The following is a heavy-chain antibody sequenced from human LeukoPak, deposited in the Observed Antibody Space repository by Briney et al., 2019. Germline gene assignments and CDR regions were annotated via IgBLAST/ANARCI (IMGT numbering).Heavy chain of an antibody. Sequence: ASVKVSCKASGYTFTSYGISWVRQAPGQGLEWMGWISAYNGNTNYAQKLQGGVTMTTDTSTSTAYMELRSLRSDDTAVYYCARDCSSTSCYARLGYGMDVWGQGTTVTVSS. J-gene: IGHJ6*02. V-gene: IGHV1-18*01. CDR1: GYTFTSYG. CDR2: ISAYNGNT. CDR3: ARDCSSTSCYARLGYGMDV. D-gene: IGHD2-2*01.